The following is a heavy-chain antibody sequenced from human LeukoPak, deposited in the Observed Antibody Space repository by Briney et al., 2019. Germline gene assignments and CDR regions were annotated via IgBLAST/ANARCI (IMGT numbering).Heavy chain of an antibody. Sequence: GGSLRLSCAASEFTLTNFWMSWVRQAPGKGLEGVANTNRDGSERYYVDSVKGRVTISRDNAMNFLYLQLNSLRVDDTAVYYCARDSASCRGCAFDIWGQGTVVTVSS. D-gene: IGHD2-2*01. J-gene: IGHJ3*02. CDR1: EFTLTNFW. V-gene: IGHV3-7*01. CDR3: ARDSASCRGCAFDI. CDR2: TNRDGSER.